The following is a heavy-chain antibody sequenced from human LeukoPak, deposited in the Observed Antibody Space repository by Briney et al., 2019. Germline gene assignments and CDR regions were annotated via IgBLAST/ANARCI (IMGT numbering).Heavy chain of an antibody. D-gene: IGHD4-17*01. J-gene: IGHJ6*02. CDR2: INPNSGGT. CDR1: GYTFTGYY. CDR3: ARDSLMTTVTGLFYHYYGMDV. V-gene: IGHV1-2*02. Sequence: GASVKVSCKASGYTFTGYYMHWVRQAPGQGLEWMGWINPNSGGTNYAQKFQGRVTMTRDTSISTAYMELSRLRSDDTAVYYCARDSLMTTVTGLFYHYYGMDVWGQGTTVTVTS.